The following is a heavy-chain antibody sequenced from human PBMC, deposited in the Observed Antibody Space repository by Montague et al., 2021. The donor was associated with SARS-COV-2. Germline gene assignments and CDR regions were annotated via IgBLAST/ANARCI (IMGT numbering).Heavy chain of an antibody. CDR1: GYSISSGYY. D-gene: IGHD4-11*01. CDR3: AVNSNYYYYYGMDV. CDR2: IYHSGST. Sequence: SETLSLTCTVSGYSISSGYYWGWIQQPPGEGLEWIGSIYHSGSTYYNPSLKSRVTISVDTSKNQFSLKLSSVTAADTAVYYCAVNSNYYYYYGMDVWGQGTTVTVSS. J-gene: IGHJ6*02. V-gene: IGHV4-38-2*02.